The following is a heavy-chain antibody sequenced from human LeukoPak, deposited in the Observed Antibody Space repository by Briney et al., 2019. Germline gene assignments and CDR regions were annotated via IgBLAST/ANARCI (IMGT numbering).Heavy chain of an antibody. CDR1: GGPLTSYY. D-gene: IGHD2-2*01. Sequence: SETLSLTCAVSGGPLTSYYWSWIRQPPGKGLEWIGFIYYSGSTYYNPSLKSRVTISVDTSKNQFSLKLSSVTAADTAVYYCARELGYCSSTSCPYFDYWGQGTLVTVSS. CDR3: ARELGYCSSTSCPYFDY. J-gene: IGHJ4*02. CDR2: IYYSGST. V-gene: IGHV4-59*08.